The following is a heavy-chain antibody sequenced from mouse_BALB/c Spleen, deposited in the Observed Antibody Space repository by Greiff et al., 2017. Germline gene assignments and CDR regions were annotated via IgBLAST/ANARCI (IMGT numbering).Heavy chain of an antibody. CDR3: ARHDYYGSSYFDV. Sequence: EVQGVESGGGLVKPGGSLKLSCAASGFTFSSYTMSWVRQTPEKRLEWVATISSGGSYTYYPDSVKGRFTISRDNAKNTLYLQMSSLKSEDTAMYYCARHDYYGSSYFDVWGAGTTVTVSS. CDR1: GFTFSSYT. CDR2: ISSGGSYT. J-gene: IGHJ1*01. V-gene: IGHV5-6-4*01. D-gene: IGHD1-1*01.